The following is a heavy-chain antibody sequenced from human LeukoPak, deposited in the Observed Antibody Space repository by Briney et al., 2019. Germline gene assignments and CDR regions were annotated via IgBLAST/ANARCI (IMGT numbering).Heavy chain of an antibody. D-gene: IGHD4-23*01. J-gene: IGHJ4*02. CDR1: GFTFSKYG. CDR3: ARDRGGTVATPGFLDY. V-gene: IGHV3-33*01. Sequence: GGSVRLSCESSGFTFSKYGMHWARQAPGKGLEGVAVLWYDGSNKYYGDSVKGRFTISRDNSKNTLHLQMDTLRDEDTAVYYCARDRGGTVATPGFLDYWGQGTLVTVSS. CDR2: LWYDGSNK.